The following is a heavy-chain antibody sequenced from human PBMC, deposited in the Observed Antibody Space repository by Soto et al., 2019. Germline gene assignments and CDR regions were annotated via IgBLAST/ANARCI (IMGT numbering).Heavy chain of an antibody. CDR3: AKDLRWGQSDY. V-gene: IGHV3-74*01. J-gene: IGHJ4*02. D-gene: IGHD3-16*01. CDR1: GFTFSGYW. CDR2: INFDGSRT. Sequence: EVQLVESGGGLVQPGGSLRLSCAASGFTFSGYWMHWVRQAPGKGLVWVSQINFDGSRTDYADSVKGRFTISRDNAENTLYLQMSSLRAEETAVYYCAKDLRWGQSDYWGQGTLVTVSS.